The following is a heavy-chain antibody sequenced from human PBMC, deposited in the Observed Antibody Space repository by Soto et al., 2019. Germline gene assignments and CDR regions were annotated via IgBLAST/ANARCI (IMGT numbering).Heavy chain of an antibody. V-gene: IGHV3-74*01. Sequence: VQLVESGGGLVQPGGSLRLSCADSGFSFSTYWMHWVRQGPGKGLVWVSRISPDGSSTNYPDSVRGRFTISRDNAKNTLYLQMNSLRAEDTAVYYCARSPGGYYIDWGQGTMVTVSS. CDR1: GFSFSTYW. J-gene: IGHJ3*01. D-gene: IGHD1-26*01. CDR3: ARSPGGYYID. CDR2: ISPDGSST.